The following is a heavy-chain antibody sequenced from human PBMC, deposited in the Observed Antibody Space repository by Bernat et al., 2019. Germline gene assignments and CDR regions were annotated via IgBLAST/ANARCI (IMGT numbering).Heavy chain of an antibody. CDR3: ATDLSPRRRNTRERVATITFFDY. CDR1: GGTFSSYA. D-gene: IGHD5-12*01. CDR2: IIPIFGTA. V-gene: IGHV1-69*06. Sequence: QVQLVQSGAEVKKPGSSVKVSCKASGGTFSSYAISWVRQAPGQGLEWMGGIIPIFGTANYAQKFQGRVTITAEKSTSTAYMELISLRSEDTAVYYCATDLSPRRRNTRERVATITFFDYWGQGTLVTVSS. J-gene: IGHJ4*02.